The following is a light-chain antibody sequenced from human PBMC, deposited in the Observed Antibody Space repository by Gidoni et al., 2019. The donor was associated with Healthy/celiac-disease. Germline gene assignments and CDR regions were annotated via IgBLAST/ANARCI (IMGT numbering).Light chain of an antibody. CDR3: GTWDSSLSATYV. CDR2: ENN. CDR1: SSNIGNNY. V-gene: IGLV1-51*02. J-gene: IGLJ1*01. Sequence: QSVLTQPPSVSAAPGQKVTISCSGSSSNIGNNYVSWYQQLPGTAHTLLIYENNKRPSGIPDRFSGSKSGTSATLGITGLQTGDEADYYCGTWDSSLSATYVFGTGTKVTVL.